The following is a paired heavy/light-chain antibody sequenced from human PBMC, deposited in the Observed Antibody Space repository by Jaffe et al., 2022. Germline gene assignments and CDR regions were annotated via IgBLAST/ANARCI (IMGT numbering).Heavy chain of an antibody. Sequence: QLQLQESGPGLVKPSETLSLTCSVSGASISRSSYYWAWIRQPPGKGLEWIGSINFSGITYYNPSLKTRVTISIDTSKNQFSLKLRSVTAADTAVYYCARYRWVATIQDAFDIWGQGTMVTVSS. CDR2: INFSGIT. V-gene: IGHV4-39*01. J-gene: IGHJ3*02. CDR3: ARYRWVATIQDAFDI. CDR1: GASISRSSYY. D-gene: IGHD5-12*01.
Light chain of an antibody. CDR3: QHCGTSPLT. Sequence: EIVLTQSPGTLSLSPGERATLSCRTSQSVSSSYLAWYQQKPGQAPRLLIYGASSRASDIPDRFSGFGSGTDFTLTISRLEPEDFAVYYCQHCGTSPLTFGQGTKVEIK. J-gene: IGKJ1*01. CDR2: GAS. V-gene: IGKV3-20*01. CDR1: QSVSSSY.